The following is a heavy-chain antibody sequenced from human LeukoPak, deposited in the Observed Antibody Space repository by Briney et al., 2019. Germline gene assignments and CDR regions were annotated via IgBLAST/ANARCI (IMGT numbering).Heavy chain of an antibody. Sequence: GASVKVSCKASGGTFSSYAISWVRQAPGQGLEWMGGIIPIFGTANYAQKFQGGVTITADESTSTAYMELSSLRSEDTAVYYCARDSSSFDTDAFDIWGQGTMVTVSS. CDR1: GGTFSSYA. J-gene: IGHJ3*02. D-gene: IGHD6-6*01. CDR2: IIPIFGTA. V-gene: IGHV1-69*13. CDR3: ARDSSSFDTDAFDI.